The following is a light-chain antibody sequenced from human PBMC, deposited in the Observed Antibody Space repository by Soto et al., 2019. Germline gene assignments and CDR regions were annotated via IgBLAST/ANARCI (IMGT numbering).Light chain of an antibody. CDR3: QQYGSSPPWT. V-gene: IGKV3-20*01. CDR2: GAS. J-gene: IGKJ1*01. CDR1: QSVSSSY. Sequence: EIVLTQSPATLSLSPGERATLSCRASQSVSSSYLAWYQQKPGQAPRLLIYGASSRATGIPDRFSGSGSGTDFTLTISRLGPEDFAVYYCQQYGSSPPWTFGQGTKVDIK.